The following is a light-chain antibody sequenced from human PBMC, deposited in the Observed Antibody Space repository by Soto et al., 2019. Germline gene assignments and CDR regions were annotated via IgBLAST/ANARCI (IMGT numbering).Light chain of an antibody. Sequence: EIVMTQSPATLSVSLGERVTLSCRASQSVSSYLAWYQQKPGQAPRLLISDASTRATDIPDRFSGSGSGTDFTLTISSLQSTDLAVYYCLQYGTWPPLYTFGQGTKLEIK. V-gene: IGKV3-15*01. J-gene: IGKJ2*01. CDR1: QSVSSY. CDR2: DAS. CDR3: LQYGTWPPLYT.